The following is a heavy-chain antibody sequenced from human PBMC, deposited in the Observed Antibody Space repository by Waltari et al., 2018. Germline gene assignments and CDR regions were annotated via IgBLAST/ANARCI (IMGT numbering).Heavy chain of an antibody. CDR3: AREAYSSGWYNGYGMDV. D-gene: IGHD6-19*01. CDR2: ISTSGSTI. V-gene: IGHV3-48*03. CDR1: GFTFSSYE. Sequence: RLSCAASGFTFSSYEMNWVRQAPGKGLEWVSYISTSGSTIYYADSVKGRFTISRDNAKNSLYLQMNSLRAEDTAVYYCAREAYSSGWYNGYGMDVWGQGTTVTVSS. J-gene: IGHJ6*02.